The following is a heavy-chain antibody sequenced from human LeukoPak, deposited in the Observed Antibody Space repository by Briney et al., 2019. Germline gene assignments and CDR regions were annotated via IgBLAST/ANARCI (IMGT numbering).Heavy chain of an antibody. V-gene: IGHV1-46*01. J-gene: IGHJ4*02. CDR3: AGAARSTMVRGVIMPWGLDY. CDR2: IHPSGGST. CDR1: GYTFTTYY. D-gene: IGHD3-10*01. Sequence: ASVKVSCKASGYTFTTYYMHLVRQAPGQGLEWMGIIHPSGGSTSYAQKFQGRVTMTRDTSTRTVYMELSSLRSEDTAVYYCAGAARSTMVRGVIMPWGLDYWGQGTLVTVSS.